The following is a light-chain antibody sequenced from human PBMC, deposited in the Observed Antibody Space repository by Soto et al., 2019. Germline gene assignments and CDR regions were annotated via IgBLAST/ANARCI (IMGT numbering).Light chain of an antibody. J-gene: IGLJ2*01. CDR3: SSYAGNTVI. V-gene: IGLV2-8*01. Sequence: QSALTQPPSASGSPGQSVAVSCTGTSSDFGGYNYVSWYQQHPGKAPKLLIFEVSRRPSGVPDRFSGSKSGNTASLTVSGLQAEVEADYYCSSYAGNTVIFGGGTKLTVL. CDR2: EVS. CDR1: SSDFGGYNY.